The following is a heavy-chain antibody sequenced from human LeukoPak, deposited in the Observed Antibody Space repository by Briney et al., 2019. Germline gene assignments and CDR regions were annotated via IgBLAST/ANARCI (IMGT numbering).Heavy chain of an antibody. Sequence: SETPSLTCTVSGGSISSSSYYWGWIRQPPGKGLEWIGSIYYSGSTYYNPSLKSRVTISVDTSKNQFSLKLSSVTAADTAVYYCARNIVGATGFDYWGQGTLVTVSS. CDR3: ARNIVGATGFDY. CDR1: GGSISSSSYY. V-gene: IGHV4-39*07. CDR2: IYYSGST. J-gene: IGHJ4*02. D-gene: IGHD1-26*01.